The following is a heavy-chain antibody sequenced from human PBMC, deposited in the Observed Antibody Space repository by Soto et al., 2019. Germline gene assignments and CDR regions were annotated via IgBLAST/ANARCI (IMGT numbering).Heavy chain of an antibody. Sequence: GGSLRLSCAGSGFTFSESYMAWIRQAPGKGLEWLSHISGRGTGIYYADSVKGRFTISRDNAKNSLYLQMNSLRAEDTAVYYCARDPPTVTTSSFDYWGLGTLVTVSS. CDR1: GFTFSESY. J-gene: IGHJ4*02. D-gene: IGHD4-17*01. CDR2: ISGRGTGI. CDR3: ARDPPTVTTSSFDY. V-gene: IGHV3-11*01.